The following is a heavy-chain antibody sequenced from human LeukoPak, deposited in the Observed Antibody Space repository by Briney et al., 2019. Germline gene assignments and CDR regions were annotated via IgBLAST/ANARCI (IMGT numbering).Heavy chain of an antibody. CDR2: ITNSGYTM. CDR1: GFTFYDYF. CDR3: ARSRARIAAAVYYFDY. D-gene: IGHD6-13*01. V-gene: IGHV3-11*01. Sequence: GGSLRLSCAAAGFTFYDYFMGWVRQAPGKGLEWVSYITNSGYTMYYADSVRGRFTISKDNAKNSLYLHMSGLRAEDTAVYYCARSRARIAAAVYYFDYWGQGTPVTVSS. J-gene: IGHJ4*02.